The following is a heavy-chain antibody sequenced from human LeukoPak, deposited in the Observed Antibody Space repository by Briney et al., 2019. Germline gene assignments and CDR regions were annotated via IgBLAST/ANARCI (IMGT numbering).Heavy chain of an antibody. Sequence: PGGSLRLSCAASGFTFSSYWMSWVRQAPGKGLEWVANIKQDGSEKYYVDSVKGRFTISRDNAKNSLYLQMNSLRAEDTAVYYCARIVGYCSSTSCYPYHDAFDIWGQGTMVTVSS. V-gene: IGHV3-7*01. CDR1: GFTFSSYW. D-gene: IGHD2-2*03. CDR2: IKQDGSEK. J-gene: IGHJ3*02. CDR3: ARIVGYCSSTSCYPYHDAFDI.